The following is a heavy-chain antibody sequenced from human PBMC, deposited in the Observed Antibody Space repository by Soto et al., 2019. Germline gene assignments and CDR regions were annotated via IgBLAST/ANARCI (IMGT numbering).Heavy chain of an antibody. V-gene: IGHV1-18*04. CDR3: TRDRGYSGKSDAFDF. CDR1: GYTFTSFG. D-gene: IGHD1-26*01. J-gene: IGHJ3*01. Sequence: QVQLVQSGAEVKKPGASVKVSCKASGYTFTSFGITWLRQAPGQGLEYVGWISAYNGNTNYAQKLQGRVTMTTDTTTSTAYMELRSLRSDDTAVYFCTRDRGYSGKSDAFDFWGQGAMVTVSS. CDR2: ISAYNGNT.